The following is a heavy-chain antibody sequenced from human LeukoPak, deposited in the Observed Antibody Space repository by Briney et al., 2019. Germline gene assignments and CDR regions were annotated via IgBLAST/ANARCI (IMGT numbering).Heavy chain of an antibody. CDR3: AKGDTAMVGHFDY. CDR1: GFTFSSYA. J-gene: IGHJ4*02. D-gene: IGHD5-18*01. Sequence: GGSLRLYCAASGFTFSSYAMSWVRQAPGKGLEWVSAISGSGGSTYYADSVKGRFTISRDNSKNTLYLQMNSLRAEDTAVYYCAKGDTAMVGHFDYWGQGTLVTVSS. V-gene: IGHV3-23*01. CDR2: ISGSGGST.